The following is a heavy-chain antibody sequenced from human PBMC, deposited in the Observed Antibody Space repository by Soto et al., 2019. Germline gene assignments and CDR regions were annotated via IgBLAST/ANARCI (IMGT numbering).Heavy chain of an antibody. D-gene: IGHD1-26*01. CDR1: GFTFSSYG. J-gene: IGHJ4*02. CDR3: AKGPGWDGY. Sequence: PGGSLRLSFAASGFTFSSYGMHWVRQAPGKGLEWVAVISYDGSNKYYADSVKGRFTISRDNSKNTLYLQMNSLRAEDTAVYYCAKGPGWDGYWGQVTLVTVSS. CDR2: ISYDGSNK. V-gene: IGHV3-30*18.